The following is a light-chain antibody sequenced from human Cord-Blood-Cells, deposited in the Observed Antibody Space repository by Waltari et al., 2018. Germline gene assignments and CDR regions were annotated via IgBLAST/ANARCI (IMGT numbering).Light chain of an antibody. J-gene: IGLJ3*02. CDR1: CSDVGSYNL. Sequence: SALTQPAPVSASPESAINPACPGTCSDVGSYNLVSWYQQHPGKAPKLMIYEGSKRPSGVSNRFSGSKSGNTASLTISGLQAEDEADYYCCSYAGSSTPNWVFGGGTKLTVL. V-gene: IGLV2-23*01. CDR2: EGS. CDR3: CSYAGSSTPNWV.